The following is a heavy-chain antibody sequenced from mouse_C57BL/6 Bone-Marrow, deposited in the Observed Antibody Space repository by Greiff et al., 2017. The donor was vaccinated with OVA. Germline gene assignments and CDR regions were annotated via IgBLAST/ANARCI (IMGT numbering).Heavy chain of an antibody. CDR2: IDPETGDT. CDR1: GFNIKDDY. V-gene: IGHV14-4*01. D-gene: IGHD2-2*01. CDR3: TTSSPMVTTGFAY. Sequence: VQLQQSGAELVRPGASVKLSCTASGFNIKDDYMHWVKQRPEQGLEWIGWIDPETGDTEYASKFQGKATITADTSSNTAYLQLSSLTSEDTAVYYGTTSSPMVTTGFAYWGQGTLVTVSA. J-gene: IGHJ3*01.